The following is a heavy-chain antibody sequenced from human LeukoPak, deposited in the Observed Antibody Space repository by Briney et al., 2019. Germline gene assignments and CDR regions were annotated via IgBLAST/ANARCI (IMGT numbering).Heavy chain of an antibody. CDR3: ARHPEGDGYHGLDA. V-gene: IGHV3-21*01. Sequence: EPGGSLSPSCTASGFTIRNYAMNWFRQAPGKGLEWVSSIWSSSTTIFYADSLKGRFTISRDNAKNSLFLQMNSLSAEDTAVYYCARHPEGDGYHGLDACDQGTSVTVSS. CDR2: IWSSSTTI. CDR1: GFTIRNYA. D-gene: IGHD3-10*01. J-gene: IGHJ6*02.